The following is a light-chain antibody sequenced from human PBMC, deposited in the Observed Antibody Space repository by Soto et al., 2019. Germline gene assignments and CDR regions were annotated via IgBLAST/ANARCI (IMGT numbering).Light chain of an antibody. CDR3: SSFTSSSTFV. CDR1: SSDVGRYNY. Sequence: QSALAQPASVSGSRGQSITISCTGTSSDVGRYNYVSWFQQHPGKVPKLIIYDVSNWPSGVSDRFSGSKSDNTASLTISGLHPEDEADYYCSSFTSSSTFVFGTGTKLTVL. V-gene: IGLV2-14*03. J-gene: IGLJ1*01. CDR2: DVS.